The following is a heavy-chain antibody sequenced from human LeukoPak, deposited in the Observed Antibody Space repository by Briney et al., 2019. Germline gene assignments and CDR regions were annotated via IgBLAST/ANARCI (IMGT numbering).Heavy chain of an antibody. J-gene: IGHJ4*02. CDR1: GYSFITYW. CDR2: IYPGDSDT. CDR3: AKEGYAYFDY. D-gene: IGHD5-18*01. Sequence: GESLKISCKASGYSFITYWIGWVRQMPGKGLEWMGIIYPGDSDTRYSPSFQGQVTISADKSISTAYLQMNSLRAEDTAVYYCAKEGYAYFDYWGQGTLDTVSS. V-gene: IGHV5-51*01.